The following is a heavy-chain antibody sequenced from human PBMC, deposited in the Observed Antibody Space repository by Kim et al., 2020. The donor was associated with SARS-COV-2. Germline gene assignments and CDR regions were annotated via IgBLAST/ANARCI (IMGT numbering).Heavy chain of an antibody. CDR3: ARDPAVYLLLWFGDAF. J-gene: IGHJ3*01. D-gene: IGHD3-10*01. V-gene: IGHV4-39*07. CDR2: IYYSGST. Sequence: SETLSLTCTVSGGSISSSSYYWGWIRQPPGKGLEWIGSIYYSGSTYYNPSLKSRVTISVDTSKNQFSLKLSSVTAADTAVYYCARDPAVYLLLWFGDAF. CDR1: GGSISSSSYY.